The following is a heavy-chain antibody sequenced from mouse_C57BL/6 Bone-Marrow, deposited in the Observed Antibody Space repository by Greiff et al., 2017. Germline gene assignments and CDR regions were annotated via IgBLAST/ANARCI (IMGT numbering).Heavy chain of an antibody. CDR1: GYTFTSYG. CDR3: ARGITTVVRDY. J-gene: IGHJ2*01. CDR2: FYPRSGNT. D-gene: IGHD1-1*01. V-gene: IGHV1-81*01. Sequence: VKLMESGAELARPGASVKLSCKASGYTFTSYGISWVKQRTGQGLEWIGEFYPRSGNTYYNEKFKGKATLTADKSSSTAYMELRSLTSEDSAVYFCARGITTVVRDYWGQGTTLTVSS.